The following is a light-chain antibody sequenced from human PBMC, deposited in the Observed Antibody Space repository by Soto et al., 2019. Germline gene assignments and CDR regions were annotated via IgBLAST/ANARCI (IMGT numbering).Light chain of an antibody. CDR1: QSVSSY. V-gene: IGKV3-11*01. CDR2: DAS. Sequence: PGERATLSCRASQSVSSYLAWYQQKPGQAPRLLIYDASNRATGIPARFSGSGSGTDFTLTISSLEPEDFAVYYCQQRSNWPLTFGGGTKVEIE. J-gene: IGKJ4*01. CDR3: QQRSNWPLT.